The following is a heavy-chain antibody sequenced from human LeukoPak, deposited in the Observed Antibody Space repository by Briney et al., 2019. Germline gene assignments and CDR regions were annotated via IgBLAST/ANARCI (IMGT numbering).Heavy chain of an antibody. Sequence: GGSLRLSCAASGFTFSNYGMYWVRQAPGKGLEWVAVIWFDGSDKYYADSVKGRFTISRDNSKNTVYLQMNSLRAEGTAIYYCARQGDSSLRYFQHWGQGTLVTVSS. D-gene: IGHD6-13*01. CDR2: IWFDGSDK. V-gene: IGHV3-33*01. J-gene: IGHJ1*01. CDR3: ARQGDSSLRYFQH. CDR1: GFTFSNYG.